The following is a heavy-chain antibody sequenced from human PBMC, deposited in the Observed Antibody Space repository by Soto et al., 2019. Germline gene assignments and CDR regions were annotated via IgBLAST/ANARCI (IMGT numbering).Heavy chain of an antibody. D-gene: IGHD3-22*01. CDR2: IKQDGTET. J-gene: IGHJ4*02. V-gene: IGHV3-7*01. Sequence: GGSLRLSCAASGFTFSSSWMSWVRQAPGKGLEWVANIKQDGTETYYVDSVKGRFTISRDNAKNSLSLQMNSLRAEDTAIYYCASYGRDSSGYYYFDYWGQGTLVTV. CDR3: ASYGRDSSGYYYFDY. CDR1: GFTFSSSW.